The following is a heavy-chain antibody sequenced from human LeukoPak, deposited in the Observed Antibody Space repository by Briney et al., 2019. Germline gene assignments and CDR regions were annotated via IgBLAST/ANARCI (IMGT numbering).Heavy chain of an antibody. CDR2: INTNTGDP. J-gene: IGHJ4*02. V-gene: IGHV7-4-1*02. CDR1: GYTFTSYD. CDR3: ARVVYYDSSGYPDS. Sequence: ASVKVSCKASGYTFTSYDINWVRQAPGQGLEWMGWINTNTGDPTYAQGFTGRFVFSLDTSVSTAYLQISSLKAEDTAVYYCARVVYYDSSGYPDSWGQGTLVTVSS. D-gene: IGHD3-22*01.